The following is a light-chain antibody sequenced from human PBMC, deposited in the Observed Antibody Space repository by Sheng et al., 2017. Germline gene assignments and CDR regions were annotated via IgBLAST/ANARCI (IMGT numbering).Light chain of an antibody. Sequence: DIVMTQSPDSLAVSLGERATINCKSSQSVLYSSNNKNYLAWYQQKPGQPPKLLIYWASTRESGVPDRFSGSGSGTDFTLTISSLQAEDAAVYYCQQYYSTPPRTFGQGTKLEIK. CDR2: WAS. CDR1: QSVLYSSNNKNY. J-gene: IGKJ2*01. CDR3: QQYYSTPPRT. V-gene: IGKV4-1*01.